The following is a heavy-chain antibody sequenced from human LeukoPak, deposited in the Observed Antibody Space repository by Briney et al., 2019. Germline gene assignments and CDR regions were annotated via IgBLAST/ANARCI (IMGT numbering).Heavy chain of an antibody. Sequence: ASVKVSCKASGGTFSSYAISWVRQAPGQGLEWMGGTIPIFGTANYAQKFQGRVTITADESTSTAYMELSSLRSEDTAVYYCARDYGHFAVGELLIGYWGQGTLVTVSS. J-gene: IGHJ4*02. D-gene: IGHD3-10*01. CDR3: ARDYGHFAVGELLIGY. CDR2: TIPIFGTA. V-gene: IGHV1-69*13. CDR1: GGTFSSYA.